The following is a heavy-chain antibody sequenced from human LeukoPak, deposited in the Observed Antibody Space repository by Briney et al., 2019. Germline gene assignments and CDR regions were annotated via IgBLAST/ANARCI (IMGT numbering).Heavy chain of an antibody. CDR2: INPNSGGT. V-gene: IGHV1-2*06. CDR3: ARGDTTSGSGFDY. CDR1: GYTFTGYC. J-gene: IGHJ4*02. D-gene: IGHD3-10*01. Sequence: ASVKVSCKASGYTFTGYCMHWVRQAPGQGLEWMGRINPNSGGTNYAQKFQGRVTMTRDTSISTAYMELSRLRSDDTAVYYCARGDTTSGSGFDYWGQGTLVTVSS.